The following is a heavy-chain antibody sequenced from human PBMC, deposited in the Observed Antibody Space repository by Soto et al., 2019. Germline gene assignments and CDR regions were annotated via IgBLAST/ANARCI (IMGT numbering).Heavy chain of an antibody. J-gene: IGHJ6*02. CDR1: GFTFSSYA. CDR2: IWYDGSNE. CDR3: ARDGARDCSSTSCYMGGYYYYYGMDV. Sequence: LRLSCAASGFTFSSYAMHWVRQAPGKGLEWVAVIWYDGSNEYYADSVKGRFTISRDNFKNTLYLQMNSLRAEDTAVYYCARDGARDCSSTSCYMGGYYYYYGMDVWG. V-gene: IGHV3-33*01. D-gene: IGHD2-2*02.